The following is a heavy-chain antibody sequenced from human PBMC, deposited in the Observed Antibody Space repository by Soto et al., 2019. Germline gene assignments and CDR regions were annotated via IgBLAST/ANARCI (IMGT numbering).Heavy chain of an antibody. CDR1: GGSISSSSYY. CDR2: IYYSGST. Sequence: PSETLSLTCTVSGGSISSSSYYWGWIRQPPGKGLEWIGSIYYSGSTYYNPSLKSRVTISVDTSKNQFSLKLSSVTAADTAVYYCARVGRSSSWSTAKNYYSYYGMDVWGQGTTVTVSS. D-gene: IGHD6-13*01. CDR3: ARVGRSSSWSTAKNYYSYYGMDV. V-gene: IGHV4-39*01. J-gene: IGHJ6*02.